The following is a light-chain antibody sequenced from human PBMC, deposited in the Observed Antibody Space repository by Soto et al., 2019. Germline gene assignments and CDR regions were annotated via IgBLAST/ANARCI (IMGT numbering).Light chain of an antibody. CDR3: NAHAENGNDV. CDR2: EVS. Sequence: QSALTQPPSASGSPGQSVTISCTGNSNDVGHSSFISWYQQHPGKGPKRIIYEVSKRPSGVPDRFSGSKSGNTASLSVSGLQDEDEADYFCNAHAENGNDVFGTGTKLTVL. V-gene: IGLV2-8*01. CDR1: SNDVGHSSF. J-gene: IGLJ1*01.